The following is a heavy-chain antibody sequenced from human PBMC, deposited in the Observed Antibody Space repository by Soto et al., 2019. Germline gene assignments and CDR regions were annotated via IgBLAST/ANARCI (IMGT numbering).Heavy chain of an antibody. V-gene: IGHV3-48*01. CDR2: ISSSSSTI. CDR1: GFTFSSYS. CDR3: ARDHYDFWSGPGWFDP. D-gene: IGHD3-3*01. J-gene: IGHJ5*02. Sequence: EVQLVESGGGLVQPGGSLRLSCAASGFTFSSYSMNWVRQAPGQGLEWVSYISSSSSTIYYADSVKGRFTISRDNAKNSLYLQMNSLRAEDTAVYYCARDHYDFWSGPGWFDPWGQGTLVTVSS.